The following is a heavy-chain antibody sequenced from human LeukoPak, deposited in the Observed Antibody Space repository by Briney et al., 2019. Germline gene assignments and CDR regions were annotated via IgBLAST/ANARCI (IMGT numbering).Heavy chain of an antibody. D-gene: IGHD6-19*01. CDR3: ARYRHTQAAGSIDY. CDR2: IYYDGST. CDR1: GGSISSSSYY. V-gene: IGHV4-39*06. J-gene: IGHJ4*02. Sequence: PSETLSLTCTVSGGSISSSSYYWGWIRQPPGKGLDWIGNIYYDGSTYNNPSLKSRVTMSLDTSKNQFPLKLSSVTAADRAVYYCARYRHTQAAGSIDYWGQGTLVTVSS.